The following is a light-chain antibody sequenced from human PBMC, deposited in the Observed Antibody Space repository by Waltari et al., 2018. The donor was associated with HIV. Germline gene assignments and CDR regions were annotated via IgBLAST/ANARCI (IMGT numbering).Light chain of an antibody. Sequence: QSVLTQPPSVSAATGQKVTISCSGSSPNIGNNFVSWYQQIPGTVPKLLIHENSKRPSGIPDRFSGSKSGTSATLGITGLQTGDEADYYCGTWDTSLTAVVFGGGTKLTVL. CDR1: SPNIGNNF. CDR2: ENS. J-gene: IGLJ3*02. CDR3: GTWDTSLTAVV. V-gene: IGLV1-51*01.